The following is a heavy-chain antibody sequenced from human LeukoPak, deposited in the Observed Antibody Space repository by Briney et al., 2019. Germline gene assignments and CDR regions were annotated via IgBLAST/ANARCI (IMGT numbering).Heavy chain of an antibody. D-gene: IGHD1-7*01. CDR2: INHGGST. J-gene: IGHJ6*02. CDR1: GGSFSGYY. CDR3: ARGELELHYYYYYGMDV. Sequence: SETLSLTCAVYGGSFSGYYWSWIRQPPGKGLEWIGEINHGGSTNYNPSLKSRVTISVDTSKNQFSLKLSSVTAADTAVYYCARGELELHYYYYYGMDVWGQGTTVTVSS. V-gene: IGHV4-34*01.